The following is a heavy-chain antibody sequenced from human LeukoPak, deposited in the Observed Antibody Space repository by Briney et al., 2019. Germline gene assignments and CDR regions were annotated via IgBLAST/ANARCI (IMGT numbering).Heavy chain of an antibody. J-gene: IGHJ6*03. V-gene: IGHV4-34*01. CDR2: INHSGST. CDR1: GGSFSGYY. CDR3: ARGSGFSNPYYYYYMDV. Sequence: SETLSLTCAVYGGSFSGYYWSWTRQPPGKGLEWIGEINHSGSTNYNPSLKSRVTISVDTSKNQFSLKLSSVTAADTAVYYCARGSGFSNPYYYYYMDVWGKGTTVTVSS. D-gene: IGHD4-11*01.